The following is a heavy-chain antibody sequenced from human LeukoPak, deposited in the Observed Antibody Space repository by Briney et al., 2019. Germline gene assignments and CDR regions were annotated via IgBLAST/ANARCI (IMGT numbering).Heavy chain of an antibody. CDR3: ARGNKYQLPQENDY. J-gene: IGHJ4*02. D-gene: IGHD2-2*01. V-gene: IGHV1-18*01. CDR1: GYTFTSYG. CDR2: ISAYNGNT. Sequence: AASVKVSCKASGYTFTSYGISWVRQAPGQGLEWMGWISAYNGNTNYAQKLQGRVTMTTDTSTSTAYMELRSLRSDDTAVYYCARGNKYQLPQENDYWGQGTLVTVSS.